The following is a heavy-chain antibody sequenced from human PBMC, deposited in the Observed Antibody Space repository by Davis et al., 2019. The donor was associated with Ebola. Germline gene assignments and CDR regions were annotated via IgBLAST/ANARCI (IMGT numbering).Heavy chain of an antibody. CDR2: IYHSGST. CDR3: ARAYDGMDV. J-gene: IGHJ6*02. CDR1: GGSISSGGYS. V-gene: IGHV4-30-2*01. Sequence: MPSETLSLTCAVSGGSISSGGYSWSWIRQPPGKGLEWIGYIYHSGSTYYNPSLKSRVTISVDRSKNQFSLKLSSVTAAGTAVYYCARAYDGMDVWGQGTTVTVSS.